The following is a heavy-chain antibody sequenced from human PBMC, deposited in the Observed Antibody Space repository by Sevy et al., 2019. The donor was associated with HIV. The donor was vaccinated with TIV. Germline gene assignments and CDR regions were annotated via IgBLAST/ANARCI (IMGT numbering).Heavy chain of an antibody. D-gene: IGHD6-13*01. J-gene: IGHJ6*02. CDR3: ARDLIAAAGYDYSYYGMDV. CDR2: IWYDGSSK. CDR1: GFTFSSYG. V-gene: IGHV3-33*01. Sequence: GGSLRLSCAASGFTFSSYGMRWVRQAPGKGLEWVAVIWYDGSSKYDVGSVKDRFTISRDNSKNTLDLQMNSLRAEDKAVYYCARDLIAAAGYDYSYYGMDVWGQWTTVTVSS.